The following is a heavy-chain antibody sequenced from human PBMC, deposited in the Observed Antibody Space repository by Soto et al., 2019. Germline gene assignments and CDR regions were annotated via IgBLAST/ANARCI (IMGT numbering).Heavy chain of an antibody. D-gene: IGHD2-15*01. Sequence: SETLSLTCTVSGGSISSYYWSWIRQPPGKGLEWIGYIYYSGSTNYNPHLKSRVTISVDTYKNQFSLKLSLVTAADTAVYYCARRAYCSGGSCYFLYFDYWGQGTLVTVSS. J-gene: IGHJ4*02. V-gene: IGHV4-59*01. CDR1: GGSISSYY. CDR2: IYYSGST. CDR3: ARRAYCSGGSCYFLYFDY.